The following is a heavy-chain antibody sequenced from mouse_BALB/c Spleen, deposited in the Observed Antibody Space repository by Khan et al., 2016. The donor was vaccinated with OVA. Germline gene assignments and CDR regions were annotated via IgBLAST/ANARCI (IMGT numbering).Heavy chain of an antibody. Sequence: EVQRVESGGGLVKPGGSLKLSCAASGFTFSSYAMSWVRQTPEKRLEWVATITGGGTYTYYPDSVKGRFTISRDNVNNTLYLQMSSLRSEDTAMYYCSRPPITTEVATCYWFFDVWGAGTTVTVST. CDR3: SRPPITTEVATCYWFFDV. CDR2: ITGGGTYT. CDR1: GFTFSSYA. J-gene: IGHJ1*01. D-gene: IGHD1-1*01. V-gene: IGHV5-9-3*01.